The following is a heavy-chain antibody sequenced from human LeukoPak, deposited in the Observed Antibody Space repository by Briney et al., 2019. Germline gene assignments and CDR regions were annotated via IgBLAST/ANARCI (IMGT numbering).Heavy chain of an antibody. V-gene: IGHV4-34*01. J-gene: IGHJ3*02. CDR2: INHSGST. D-gene: IGHD1-26*01. Sequence: SETLSLTCAVYGGSFSTYYWNWIRQPPGKGLEWIGEINHSGSTNYNPSLKSRVTMSVDTSKNQFSLKLSSVTAADTAVYYCASEVRWSFRLTFDIWGQGTMVTVSS. CDR1: GGSFSTYY. CDR3: ASEVRWSFRLTFDI.